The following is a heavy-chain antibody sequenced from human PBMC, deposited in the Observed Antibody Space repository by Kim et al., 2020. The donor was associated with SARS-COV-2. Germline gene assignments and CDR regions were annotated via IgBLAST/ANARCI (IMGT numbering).Heavy chain of an antibody. J-gene: IGHJ3*02. D-gene: IGHD5-18*01. CDR2: ISSSGSTI. CDR3: ASTPWIQLWVADAFDI. Sequence: GGSLRLSCAASGFTFSSYEMNWVRQAPGKGLEWVSYISSSGSTIYYADSVKGRFTISRDNAKNSLYLQMNSLRAEDTAVYYCASTPWIQLWVADAFDIWGQGTMVTVSS. V-gene: IGHV3-48*03. CDR1: GFTFSSYE.